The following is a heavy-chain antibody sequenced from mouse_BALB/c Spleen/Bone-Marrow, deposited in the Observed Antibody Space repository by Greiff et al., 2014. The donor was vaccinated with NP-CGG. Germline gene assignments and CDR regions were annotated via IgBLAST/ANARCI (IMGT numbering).Heavy chain of an antibody. Sequence: LVESGAELVKPGAPVKLSCKASGYTFTSYWMNWVKQRPGRGLEWIGRIDPSDSETHYNQKFKGKATLTVDKSSSTAYIQLSSLTSEDSAVYYCARALGDGYYYAMDYWGQGTSVTVSS. CDR1: GYTFTSYW. D-gene: IGHD2-3*01. J-gene: IGHJ4*01. CDR2: IDPSDSET. V-gene: IGHV1-69*02. CDR3: ARALGDGYYYAMDY.